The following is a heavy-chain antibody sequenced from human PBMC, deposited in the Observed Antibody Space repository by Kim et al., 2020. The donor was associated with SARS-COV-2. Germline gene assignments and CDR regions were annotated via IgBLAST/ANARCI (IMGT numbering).Heavy chain of an antibody. D-gene: IGHD3-16*01. V-gene: IGHV4-31*03. CDR1: GGSISSGGYY. J-gene: IGHJ5*02. CDR3: ARAPKTRFTFGGVIGWFDP. CDR2: IYYSGST. Sequence: SETLSLTYTVSGGSISSGGYYWSWIRQHPGKGLEWIGYIYYSGSTYYNPSLKSRVTISVDTSKNQFSLKLSSVTAADTAVYYCARAPKTRFTFGGVIGWFDPWGQGTLVTVSS.